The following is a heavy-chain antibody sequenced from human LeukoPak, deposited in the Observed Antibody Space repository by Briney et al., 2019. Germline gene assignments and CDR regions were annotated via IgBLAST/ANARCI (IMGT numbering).Heavy chain of an antibody. D-gene: IGHD1-26*01. Sequence: PGGSLRLSCAASGFNFYNYDIQWVRQAPGKGLEWVAVISYDGSNKYYADSVKGRFTISRDNSKNTLYLQMNSLRAEDTAVYYCAKDRSFRLGAFDIWGQGTMVTVSS. CDR1: GFNFYNYD. V-gene: IGHV3-30*18. CDR3: AKDRSFRLGAFDI. J-gene: IGHJ3*02. CDR2: ISYDGSNK.